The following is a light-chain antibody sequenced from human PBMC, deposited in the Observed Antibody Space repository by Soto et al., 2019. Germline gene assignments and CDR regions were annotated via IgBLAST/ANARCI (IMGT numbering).Light chain of an antibody. CDR2: AAS. J-gene: IGKJ1*01. Sequence: DIQMTQSPSSLSASVGDRVTMTCRASQAISNYVAWYQQKPGQVPKLLIYAASTLQSGVPSRFSGSGSGTEFTLTISSLQPEDVATYYCQTYNDDSRTFGQGTKVHIK. V-gene: IGKV1-27*01. CDR1: QAISNY. CDR3: QTYNDDSRT.